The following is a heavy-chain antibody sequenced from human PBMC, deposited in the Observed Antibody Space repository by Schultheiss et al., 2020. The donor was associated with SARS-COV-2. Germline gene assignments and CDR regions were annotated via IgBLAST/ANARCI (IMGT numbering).Heavy chain of an antibody. CDR2: ISSSGSTI. CDR3: ARGRTMVAATPVVY. J-gene: IGHJ4*02. Sequence: GGSLRLSCAASGFTFSDYYMSWIRQAPGKGLEWVSYISSSGSTIYYADSVKGRFTISRDNAKNTLYLQMNSLRAEDTAVYYCARGRTMVAATPVVYWGQGTLVTVSS. CDR1: GFTFSDYY. D-gene: IGHD2-15*01. V-gene: IGHV3-11*04.